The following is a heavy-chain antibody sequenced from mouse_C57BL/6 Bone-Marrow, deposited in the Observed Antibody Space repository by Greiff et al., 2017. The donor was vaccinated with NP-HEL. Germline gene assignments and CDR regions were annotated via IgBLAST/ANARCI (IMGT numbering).Heavy chain of an antibody. D-gene: IGHD1-1*01. J-gene: IGHJ2*01. V-gene: IGHV5-17*01. Sequence: EVQLVESGGGLVKPGGSLKLSCAASGFTFSDYGMHWVRQAPEKGLAWVAYISSGSSTIYYADTVKGRFTISRDNAKNTLFLQMTSLRSEDTAMYYCARCYYGSSYFDYWGQGTTLTVSS. CDR3: ARCYYGSSYFDY. CDR1: GFTFSDYG. CDR2: ISSGSSTI.